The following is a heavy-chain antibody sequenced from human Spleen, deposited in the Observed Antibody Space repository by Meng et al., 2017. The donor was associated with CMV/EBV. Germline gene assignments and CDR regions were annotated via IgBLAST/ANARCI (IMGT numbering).Heavy chain of an antibody. J-gene: IGHJ5*02. CDR2: IFHTGSA. V-gene: IGHV4-38-2*01. D-gene: IGHD6-13*01. Sequence: ESLRLSCSVSGFSISSGYYWGWIRQPPGKGLQWIGSIFHTGSAYATSSLKSRVTISVDTSKNQFSLRLTSVTASDTAAYYCARRDSAPHQGIWFDPWGQGTLVTVSS. CDR1: GFSISSGYY. CDR3: ARRDSAPHQGIWFDP.